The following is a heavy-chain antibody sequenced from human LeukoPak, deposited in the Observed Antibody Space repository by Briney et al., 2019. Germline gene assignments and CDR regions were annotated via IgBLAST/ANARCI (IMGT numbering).Heavy chain of an antibody. CDR3: ARDVVVVPAAITFYYYYYMDV. CDR1: GFTFSDYY. Sequence: GGSLRLSCAASGFTFSDYYMSWIRQAPGKGLEWVSYISSSGSTIYYADSVKGRFTISRDNAKNSLYLQMNSLRAEDTAVYYCARDVVVVPAAITFYYYYYMDVWGKGTTVTVSS. J-gene: IGHJ6*03. V-gene: IGHV3-11*04. D-gene: IGHD2-2*02. CDR2: ISSSGSTI.